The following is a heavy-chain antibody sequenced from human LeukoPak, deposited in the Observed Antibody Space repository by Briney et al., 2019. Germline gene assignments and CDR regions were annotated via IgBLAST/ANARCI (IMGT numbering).Heavy chain of an antibody. J-gene: IGHJ4*02. CDR1: GGSISSYY. V-gene: IGHV4-59*12. CDR3: ARDSPPAYCSGGSCYFDY. D-gene: IGHD2-15*01. Sequence: PSETLSLTCTVSGGSISSYYWSWIRQPPGKGLEWIGYIYYSGSTKYNPSLKSRVTTSVDTSKNQFSLKLSSVTAADTAVYYCARDSPPAYCSGGSCYFDYWGQGTLVTVSS. CDR2: IYYSGST.